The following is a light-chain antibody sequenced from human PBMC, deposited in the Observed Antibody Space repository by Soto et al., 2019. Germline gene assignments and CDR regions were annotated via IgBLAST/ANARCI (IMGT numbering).Light chain of an antibody. CDR2: DAS. Sequence: EIVLTQSQVTLSLSPGERATLSCRASQSVSKYLAWYQQKPGQAPRLLIYDASNRATDIPARFSGSGSGTDFTLTIGSLEPEDFAVYYCQQRSNWPLTFGGGTKVEIK. CDR1: QSVSKY. CDR3: QQRSNWPLT. J-gene: IGKJ4*01. V-gene: IGKV3-11*01.